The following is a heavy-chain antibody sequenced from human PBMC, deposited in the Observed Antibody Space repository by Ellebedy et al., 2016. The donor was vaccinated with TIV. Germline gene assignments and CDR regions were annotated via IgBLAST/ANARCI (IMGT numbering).Heavy chain of an antibody. Sequence: PGGSLRPSCPAPGFTLRDHYMDWVRQAPGKGLQWVGRSRNKADSYTTEYDASVEGRFTISRDDSRSSLYLQMNSLKTDDTAVYYCARAGYFRGFDQWGQGTLVTVSS. D-gene: IGHD3-10*02. CDR3: ARAGYFRGFDQ. CDR1: GFTLRDHY. J-gene: IGHJ4*02. V-gene: IGHV3-72*01. CDR2: SRNKADSYTT.